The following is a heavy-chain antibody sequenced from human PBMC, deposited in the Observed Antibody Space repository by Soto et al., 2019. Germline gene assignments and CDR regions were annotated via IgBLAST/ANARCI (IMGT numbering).Heavy chain of an antibody. V-gene: IGHV4-59*08. Sequence: SETLSLTCTVSGGSISSYYWSCIRQPPGKGLEWIGYIYYSGSTNYNPSLKSRVTISVDTSKNQFSLKLSSVTAADTAVYYCARHGRWLQSYFDYWGQGTLVTVSS. CDR2: IYYSGST. CDR1: GGSISSYY. CDR3: ARHGRWLQSYFDY. J-gene: IGHJ4*02. D-gene: IGHD5-12*01.